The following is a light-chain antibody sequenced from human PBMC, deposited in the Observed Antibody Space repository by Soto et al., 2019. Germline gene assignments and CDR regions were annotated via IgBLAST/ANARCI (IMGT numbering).Light chain of an antibody. J-gene: IGLJ1*01. CDR1: SSDVGGYNY. CDR2: DVS. Sequence: QSALTQPASVSGSPGQSMTISCTGTSSDVGGYNYVSWYQLHPGKAPKLMIYDVSNRPSGVSNRFSGSKSGNTASLTISGLQAEDEAAYYCSSYTSSSTLVFGTGTKLTVL. CDR3: SSYTSSSTLV. V-gene: IGLV2-14*01.